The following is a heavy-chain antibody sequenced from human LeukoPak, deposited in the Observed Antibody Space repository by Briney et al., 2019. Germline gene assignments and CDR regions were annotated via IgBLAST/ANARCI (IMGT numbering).Heavy chain of an antibody. CDR1: GGSISSGGYY. V-gene: IGHV4-30-2*01. D-gene: IGHD2-2*02. Sequence: SQTLSLTCTVSGGSISSGGYYWSWIRQPQGKGLEWIGYIYHSGSTYYNPSLKSRVTISVDRSKNQFSLKLSSVTAADTAVYYCARGTPLVPAAIRGGYFDYWGQGTLVTVSS. CDR2: IYHSGST. CDR3: ARGTPLVPAAIRGGYFDY. J-gene: IGHJ4*02.